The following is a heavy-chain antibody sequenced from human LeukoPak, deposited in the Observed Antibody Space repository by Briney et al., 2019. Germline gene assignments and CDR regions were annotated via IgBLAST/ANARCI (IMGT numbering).Heavy chain of an antibody. Sequence: MPSETLSLTCTVSGDSISSGIYFWTWIRQPAGKGLEWIGRIYTSGSTNYNPSLKSRVTISFDTSKNQFSLKLSSVTAADTAVYYCARSTIFGVLLAFDYWGQGTLVTVSS. CDR3: ARSTIFGVLLAFDY. J-gene: IGHJ4*02. D-gene: IGHD3-3*01. CDR1: GDSISSGIYF. CDR2: IYTSGST. V-gene: IGHV4-61*02.